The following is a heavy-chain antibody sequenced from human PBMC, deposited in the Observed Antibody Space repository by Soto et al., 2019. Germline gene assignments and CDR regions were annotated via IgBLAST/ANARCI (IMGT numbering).Heavy chain of an antibody. V-gene: IGHV1-24*01. CDR1: GYTLTELS. J-gene: IGHJ6*02. CDR3: ARDWAGIAVAGKGTDYGMDV. D-gene: IGHD6-19*01. Sequence: ASVKVSCKVSGYTLTELSMHWVRQAPGKGLEWMGGFDPEDGETIYAQKFQGRVTMTRDTSTSTVYMELSSLRSEDTAVYYCARDWAGIAVAGKGTDYGMDVWGQGTTVTVSS. CDR2: FDPEDGET.